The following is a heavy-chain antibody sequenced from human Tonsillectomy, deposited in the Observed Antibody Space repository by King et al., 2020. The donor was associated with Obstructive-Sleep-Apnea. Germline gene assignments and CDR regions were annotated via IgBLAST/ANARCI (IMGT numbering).Heavy chain of an antibody. D-gene: IGHD3-22*01. V-gene: IGHV4-30-4*01. CDR1: GGSISSGDYY. CDR2: IYYSGST. J-gene: IGHJ4*02. Sequence: QLQESGPGLVKPSQTLSLTCTVSGGSISSGDYYWSWIRQPPGKGLEWIWYIYYSGSTYYNPSLKSRGTISVETSKNQFSLKLSSVTAADTAVYYCARVRLVTQYYYDSSGYPGYFDYWGQGTLVTVSS. CDR3: ARVRLVTQYYYDSSGYPGYFDY.